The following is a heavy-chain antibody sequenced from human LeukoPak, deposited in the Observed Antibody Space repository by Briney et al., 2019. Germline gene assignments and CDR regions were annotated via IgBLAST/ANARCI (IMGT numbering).Heavy chain of an antibody. D-gene: IGHD3-10*01. J-gene: IGHJ4*02. Sequence: GRSLRLSCAASGFTFSSYGMHWVRQAPGKGLEWVAVISYDGSNIYYADSVKGRFTTSRDNSKNTLYLQMNSLRAEDTAVYYCAKGYYYGSGSYDYWGQGTLVTVSS. CDR3: AKGYYYGSGSYDY. V-gene: IGHV3-30*18. CDR1: GFTFSSYG. CDR2: ISYDGSNI.